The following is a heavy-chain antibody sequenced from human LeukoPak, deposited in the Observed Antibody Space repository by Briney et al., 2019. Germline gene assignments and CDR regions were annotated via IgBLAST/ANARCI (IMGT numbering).Heavy chain of an antibody. CDR1: GYTFTSYG. CDR2: ISAYNGNT. D-gene: IGHD3-10*01. Sequence: ASVKVSCKASGYTFTSYGISWVRQAPGQGLEWMGWISAYNGNTNYAQKLQGRVTMTTDTSMSTAYMELSSLRSEDTALYYCARGPELWFEYMDVWGKGTTVTVSS. J-gene: IGHJ6*03. V-gene: IGHV1-18*01. CDR3: ARGPELWFEYMDV.